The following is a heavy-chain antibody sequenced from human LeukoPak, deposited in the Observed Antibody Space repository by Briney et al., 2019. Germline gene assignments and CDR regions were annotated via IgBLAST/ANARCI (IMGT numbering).Heavy chain of an antibody. CDR2: ISYDGSNK. Sequence: GGSLRLSCAASGFTFSSYGMHWVRQAPGKGLEWVAVISYDGSNKYHADSVKGRLTISRDNSKNTLYLQMNSLRAEDTAVYYCAKEDTAMVYYCYGMDVWGQGTTVTVSS. CDR1: GFTFSSYG. J-gene: IGHJ6*02. V-gene: IGHV3-30*18. CDR3: AKEDTAMVYYCYGMDV. D-gene: IGHD5-18*01.